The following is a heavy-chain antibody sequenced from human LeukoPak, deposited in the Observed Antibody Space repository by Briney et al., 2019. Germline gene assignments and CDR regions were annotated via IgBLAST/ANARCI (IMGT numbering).Heavy chain of an antibody. CDR2: IDWDDDK. J-gene: IGHJ4*02. CDR3: ARIISGWEAIDY. V-gene: IGHV2-70*11. Sequence: RESGPALVKATQTLTLTCTFSGFSLSTSGMCVSWIRQPPGKALERLARIDWDDDKYYSASLRTRLTISKDTSKNQVVLKMTNMDPVDTATYYCARIISGWEAIDYWGQGTLVTVSS. D-gene: IGHD6-19*01. CDR1: GFSLSTSGMC.